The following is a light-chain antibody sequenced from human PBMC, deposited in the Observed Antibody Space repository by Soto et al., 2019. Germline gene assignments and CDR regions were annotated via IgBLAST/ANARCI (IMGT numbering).Light chain of an antibody. CDR2: TSG. J-gene: IGKJ2*01. V-gene: IGKV1-39*01. CDR1: QRITTY. CDR3: QQPYSTPYT. Sequence: IQMTQSPSSLSASVGDRVTITCRASQRITTYLNWYQQKPGEAPKLLISTSGTLQRGVPSRFRGRGSGTHLTRPITAHRPEDSATYVCQQPYSTPYTFGQGTKLEIK.